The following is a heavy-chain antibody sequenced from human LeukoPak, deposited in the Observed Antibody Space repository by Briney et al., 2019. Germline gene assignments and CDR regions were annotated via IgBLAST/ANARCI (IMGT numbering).Heavy chain of an antibody. CDR1: GYTFSSYG. V-gene: IGHV1-18*01. D-gene: IGHD6-13*01. CDR2: ISAYNGNT. CDR3: AIIAAAGTKDY. J-gene: IGHJ4*02. Sequence: ASVKVSCKASGYTFSSYGISWVRQAPGQGLEWMGWISAYNGNTKYVQNVQGRVTMTTDTSTSIAYMELRSLRSDDTAVYYCAIIAAAGTKDYWGQGTLVTVSS.